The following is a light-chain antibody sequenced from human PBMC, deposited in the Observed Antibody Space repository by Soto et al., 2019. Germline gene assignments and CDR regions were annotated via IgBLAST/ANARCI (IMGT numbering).Light chain of an antibody. CDR1: SSDIGYYDY. Sequence: QSALTQPPSASGFPGQSVTISCTGTSSDIGYYDYVSWHQQHPDKAPKLVIYEVTKRPSGVPDRVSASNSGNTASLTVSGLRAEDEADYYCSSYAGSNNFVFGSGTRVTVL. CDR3: SSYAGSNNFV. J-gene: IGLJ1*01. V-gene: IGLV2-8*01. CDR2: EVT.